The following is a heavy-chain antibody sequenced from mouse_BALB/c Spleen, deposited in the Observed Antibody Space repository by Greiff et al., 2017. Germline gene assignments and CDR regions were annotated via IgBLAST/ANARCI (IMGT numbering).Heavy chain of an antibody. CDR2: IYPGDGDT. V-gene: IGHV1-87*01. D-gene: IGHD2-3*01. Sequence: VQLQQSGAELARPGASVKMSCTASGYTFTSYWMQWVKQRPGQGLEWIGAIYPGDGDTRYTQKFKGKATLTADKSSSTAYMQLSSMASEDSAVYCCASCFDGYYFDYWGQGTTVTVSA. CDR1: GYTFTSYW. J-gene: IGHJ2*01. CDR3: ASCFDGYYFDY.